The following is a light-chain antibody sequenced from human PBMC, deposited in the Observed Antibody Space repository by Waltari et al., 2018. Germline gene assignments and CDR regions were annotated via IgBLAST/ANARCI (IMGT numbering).Light chain of an antibody. V-gene: IGKV3-11*01. CDR2: EAS. Sequence: EIVLTQSPATLSLSPGEIATLSCRASQSVSSYLAWYQQKPGQAPRLPIYEASNRDTGIPPRFSGSGSGTDFSLTISSLEPEDSAVYYCQQRSNWPITFGQGTRLEIK. CDR3: QQRSNWPIT. J-gene: IGKJ5*01. CDR1: QSVSSY.